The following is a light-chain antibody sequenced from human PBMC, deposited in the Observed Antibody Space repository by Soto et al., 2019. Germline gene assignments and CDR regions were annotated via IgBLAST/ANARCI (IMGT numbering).Light chain of an antibody. J-gene: IGKJ1*01. Sequence: IVMTQSPATLSVSPGERATLSCRASQSVSSNLAWYQQKPDQAPRFLIYAASTRATGIPARFSGSGSGTEFTLTISSLQSEDFAVYYCQQYNNWPPWTFGQGTKVEIK. CDR3: QQYNNWPPWT. CDR1: QSVSSN. CDR2: AAS. V-gene: IGKV3-15*01.